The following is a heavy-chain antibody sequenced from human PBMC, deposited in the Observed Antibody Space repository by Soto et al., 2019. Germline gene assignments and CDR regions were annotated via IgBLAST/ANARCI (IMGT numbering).Heavy chain of an antibody. Sequence: SETLSLTCTVSGGSISSSSYYWGWIRQPPGKGLEWIGSIYYSGSTYYNPSLESRVTISVDTSKNQFSLKLSSVTAADTAVYYCARGTITGTKGVYWGQGTLVTVPS. V-gene: IGHV4-39*01. CDR2: IYYSGST. CDR3: ARGTITGTKGVY. J-gene: IGHJ4*02. CDR1: GGSISSSSYY. D-gene: IGHD1-7*01.